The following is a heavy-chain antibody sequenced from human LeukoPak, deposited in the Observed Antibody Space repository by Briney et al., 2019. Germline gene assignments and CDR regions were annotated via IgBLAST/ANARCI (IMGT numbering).Heavy chain of an antibody. CDR1: GGTFNSYS. V-gene: IGHV1-69*02. CDR3: ARSQDGYKRGYFDY. Sequence: SVKISCNTSGGTFNSYSLSWVPQAPGQGLEWMGRIIPIFGIANYAQNFQGRVTITADKSTGTAYMELSSLRSEDTAVYYCARSQDGYKRGYFDYWGQGTLVTVSS. D-gene: IGHD5-24*01. CDR2: IIPIFGIA. J-gene: IGHJ4*02.